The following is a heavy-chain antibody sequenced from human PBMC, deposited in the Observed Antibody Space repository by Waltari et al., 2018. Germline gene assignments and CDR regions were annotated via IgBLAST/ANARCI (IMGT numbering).Heavy chain of an antibody. V-gene: IGHV4-31*03. D-gene: IGHD3-10*01. Sequence: QVQLQESGPGLVKPSQTLSLTCTVSGGSISGGGYYWSWRRQHPGKGLEWIGDIYYSGSTYYNPSLKSRVTISVDTSKNQFSLKLSSVTAADTAVYYCARDTYGSGQSYYFDYWGQGTLVTVSS. CDR2: IYYSGST. CDR3: ARDTYGSGQSYYFDY. J-gene: IGHJ4*02. CDR1: GGSISGGGYY.